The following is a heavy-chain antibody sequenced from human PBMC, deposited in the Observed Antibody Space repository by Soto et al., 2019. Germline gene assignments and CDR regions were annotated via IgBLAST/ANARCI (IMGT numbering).Heavy chain of an antibody. CDR2: ISSSSSYI. J-gene: IGHJ4*02. D-gene: IGHD5-18*01. V-gene: IGHV3-21*01. CDR1: GFTFSSYS. Sequence: GGSLRLSCAASGFTFSSYSMNWVRQAPGKGLEWVSSISSSSSYIYYADSVKGRFTISRDNAKNSLYLQMNSLRAEDTAVYYFAKGTWIQLWLLDYWGQGTLVTVFS. CDR3: AKGTWIQLWLLDY.